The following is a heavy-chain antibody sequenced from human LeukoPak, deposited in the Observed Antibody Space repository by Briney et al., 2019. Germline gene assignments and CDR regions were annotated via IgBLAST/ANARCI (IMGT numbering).Heavy chain of an antibody. J-gene: IGHJ4*02. CDR2: IYHSGST. Sequence: PSETLSLTCAVSGYSISSGYYWGWIRQPPGKGLEWIGSIYHSGSTYHNPSLKSRVTISVDTSKNQFSLKLSSATAADTAVYYCARLGQVFGVVTHFDYWGQGTLVTVSS. CDR3: ARLGQVFGVVTHFDY. CDR1: GYSISSGYY. V-gene: IGHV4-38-2*01. D-gene: IGHD3-3*01.